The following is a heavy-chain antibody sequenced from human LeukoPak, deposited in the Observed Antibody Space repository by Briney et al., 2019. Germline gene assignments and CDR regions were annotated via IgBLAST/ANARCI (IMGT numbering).Heavy chain of an antibody. D-gene: IGHD4-23*01. J-gene: IGHJ4*01. CDR1: GCAFTGYY. CDR2: INPNSGGT. V-gene: IGHV1-2*02. Sequence: ASVKVSCRGSGCAFTGYYMHWVRPAPGQGVGGVGWINPNSGGTNYAQKSQYRVTMPRDTSISTADMEQSRLRSDDTALYYCARAGPWTGGNIDYWGQGTLVTASS. CDR3: ARAGPWTGGNIDY.